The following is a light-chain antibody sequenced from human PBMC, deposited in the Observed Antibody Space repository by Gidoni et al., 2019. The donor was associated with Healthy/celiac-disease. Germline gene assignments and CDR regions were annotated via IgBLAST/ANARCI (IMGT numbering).Light chain of an antibody. CDR2: AAS. CDR1: QSISSY. J-gene: IGKJ4*01. Sequence: DIQMTQSPSSLSAPVGYRVSITCRASQSISSYLNWYQQKPGKATKLLIYAASSLQSGVPSRFSGSGSGTDFTLTISSLQPEDFATYYCQQSYSTPLTFGGGTKVEIK. CDR3: QQSYSTPLT. V-gene: IGKV1-39*01.